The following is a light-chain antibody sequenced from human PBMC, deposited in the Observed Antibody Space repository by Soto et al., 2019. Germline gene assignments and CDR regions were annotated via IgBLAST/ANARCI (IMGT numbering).Light chain of an antibody. CDR2: WAS. CDR3: QQYYSTPYT. J-gene: IGKJ2*01. Sequence: DIVMTQSPDSLAVSLGERATINCTSSQSVLSSSNNKNYLAWYQQKPGQLPKLLIYWASTRESGVPDRFSGSGSGTDFTLTISSLQAEDVAVYYCQQYYSTPYTFGQGTKLEIK. V-gene: IGKV4-1*01. CDR1: QSVLSSSNNKNY.